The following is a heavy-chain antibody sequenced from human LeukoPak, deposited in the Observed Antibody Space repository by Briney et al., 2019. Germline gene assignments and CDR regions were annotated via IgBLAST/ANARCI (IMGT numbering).Heavy chain of an antibody. D-gene: IGHD5-18*01. CDR2: ISYDGSNK. J-gene: IGHJ4*02. CDR1: GFTFSSYA. V-gene: IGHV3-30-3*01. Sequence: GRSLRLSCAASGFTFSSYAVHWVRQAAGKGLEWVAVISYDGSNKYYADSVKGRFTISRDNSKNTLYLQMNSLRAEDTAVYYCARDHIPRPASESTWIGLWSALEYWGQGTLVTLSS. CDR3: ARDHIPRPASESTWIGLWSALEY.